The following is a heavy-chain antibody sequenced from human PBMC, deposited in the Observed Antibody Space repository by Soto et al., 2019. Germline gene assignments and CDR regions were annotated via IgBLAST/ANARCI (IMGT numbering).Heavy chain of an antibody. V-gene: IGHV1-69*06. Sequence: QVQLVQSGAEVKKPGSSVKVSCKASGGTFSSYAISWVRQAPGQGLEWMGGIIPIFGTANYAQKFQGRATITADKSTSTAYMELSSLRSEDTAVYYCARARGKWRDYYYYGMDVWGQGTTVTVSS. CDR1: GGTFSSYA. D-gene: IGHD5-12*01. J-gene: IGHJ6*02. CDR3: ARARGKWRDYYYYGMDV. CDR2: IIPIFGTA.